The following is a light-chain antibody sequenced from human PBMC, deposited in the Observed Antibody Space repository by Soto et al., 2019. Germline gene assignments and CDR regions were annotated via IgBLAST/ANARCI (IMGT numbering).Light chain of an antibody. CDR1: SGDVGGHDF. CDR3: SSYGGSNNFV. V-gene: IGLV2-11*01. CDR2: DVD. Sequence: QSALTQPRSVSGSPGQSVTISCTGISGDVGGHDFVSWYQQHPGKAPKLIIYDVDKRPSGVPDRFSGSRSGNTASLTISGLQADDEADYYCSSYGGSNNFVFGTGTKVTVL. J-gene: IGLJ1*01.